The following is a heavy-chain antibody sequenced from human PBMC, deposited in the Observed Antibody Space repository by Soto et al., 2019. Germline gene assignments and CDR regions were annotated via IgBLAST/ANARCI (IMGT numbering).Heavy chain of an antibody. CDR1: GASINSFNW. D-gene: IGHD2-21*01. J-gene: IGHJ4*02. V-gene: IGHV4-4*02. CDR3: ANGGLTLWDF. CDR2: ISHSGST. Sequence: QVQLQESGPGLVKPSGTLSLTCTVSGASINSFNWWSWVRQPPGKGLDWIGEISHSGSTSYNPSLNGRVAISVNRSKYQFSLNLNAVTAADTAVYYWANGGLTLWDFWGQGTLVTVSS.